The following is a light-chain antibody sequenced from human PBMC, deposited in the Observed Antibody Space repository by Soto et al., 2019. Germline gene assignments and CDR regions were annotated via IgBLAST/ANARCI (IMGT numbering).Light chain of an antibody. CDR3: QQSYSTPSIT. V-gene: IGKV1-39*01. J-gene: IGKJ5*01. CDR2: AAS. CDR1: QSISSY. Sequence: IQITESPSSLSACVLDRVIITCRAIQSISSYINXYXQKTGKXPKLXXXAASSLQSGVPSRFSGSGSGTDFTLTISSLQPEDFATYYCQQSYSTPSITFGQGTRLEIK.